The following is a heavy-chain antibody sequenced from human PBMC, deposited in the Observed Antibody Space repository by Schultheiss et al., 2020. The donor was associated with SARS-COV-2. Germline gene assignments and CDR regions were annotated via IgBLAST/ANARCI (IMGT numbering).Heavy chain of an antibody. Sequence: SETLSLTCAVYGGSFSGYSWSWIRQPPGKGLEWIGYIYYSGSTYYNPSLKSRVTISVDTSKNQFSLKLSSVTAADTALYYCAKGAPEENDFWSGLWGRDYYYGMDVWGQGTTVTVSS. D-gene: IGHD3-3*01. CDR3: AKGAPEENDFWSGLWGRDYYYGMDV. CDR1: GGSFSGYS. J-gene: IGHJ6*02. CDR2: IYYSGST. V-gene: IGHV4-59*01.